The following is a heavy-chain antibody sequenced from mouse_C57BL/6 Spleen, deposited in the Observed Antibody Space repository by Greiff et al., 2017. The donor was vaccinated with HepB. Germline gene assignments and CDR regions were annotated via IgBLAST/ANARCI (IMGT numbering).Heavy chain of an antibody. CDR3: ARGDDGYLCAY. V-gene: IGHV1-4*01. Sequence: VQLQQSGADLARPGASVQMSCKASGYTFTSYTMHWVKQRPGQGLEWIGYINTSSGYTKCNQKCKDKATLTADKSSSTAYMQLSSLTSDDSAVYYGARGDDGYLCAYWGQGTQVTVSA. CDR2: INTSSGYT. CDR1: GYTFTSYT. J-gene: IGHJ3*01. D-gene: IGHD2-3*01.